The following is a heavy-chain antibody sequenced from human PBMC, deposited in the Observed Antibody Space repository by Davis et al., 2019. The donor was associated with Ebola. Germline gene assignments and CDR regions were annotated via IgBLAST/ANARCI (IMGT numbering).Heavy chain of an antibody. CDR2: IYYSGST. V-gene: IGHV4-39*07. CDR3: ATLGGYYYYGMDV. CDR1: GGSISSYY. D-gene: IGHD3-16*01. J-gene: IGHJ6*02. Sequence: SETLSLTCTVSGGSISSYYWGWIRQPPGKGLEWIGTIYYSGSTYYNPSLKSRVTISVDTPKNQFSLKLSSVTAADAAVYYCATLGGYYYYGMDVWGQGTTVTVSS.